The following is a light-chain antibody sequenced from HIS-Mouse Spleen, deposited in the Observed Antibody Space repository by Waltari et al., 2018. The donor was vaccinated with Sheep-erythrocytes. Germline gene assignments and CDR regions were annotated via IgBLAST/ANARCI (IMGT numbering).Light chain of an antibody. CDR3: QAWDSSTAVV. CDR1: KLGDKY. CDR2: QDS. Sequence: SYELTQPPSVSVSPGQTASITCSGDKLGDKYACWYQQKPGQSPVLVIYQDSKRPSGVPGRLSGYNSGNTATLTIGGTQAMDEADYYCQAWDSSTAVVFGGGTKLTVL. V-gene: IGLV3-1*01. J-gene: IGLJ2*01.